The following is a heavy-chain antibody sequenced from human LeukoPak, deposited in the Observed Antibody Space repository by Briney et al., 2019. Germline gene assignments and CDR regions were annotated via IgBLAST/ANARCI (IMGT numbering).Heavy chain of an antibody. Sequence: SETLSLTCTVSGGSITGYYWSWIRQPPGKGLEWIGYIYYSGSTNYNPSLKSRVTISVDTSKNQFSLKLSSVTAADTAIYYCARNDLDCWGRGTLVTVSS. CDR3: ARNDLDC. CDR1: GGSITGYY. D-gene: IGHD3-16*01. V-gene: IGHV4-59*12. J-gene: IGHJ4*02. CDR2: IYYSGST.